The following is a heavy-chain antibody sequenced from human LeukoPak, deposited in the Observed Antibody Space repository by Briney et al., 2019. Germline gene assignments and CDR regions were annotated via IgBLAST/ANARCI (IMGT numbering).Heavy chain of an antibody. CDR1: GFTFSSYW. D-gene: IGHD1-26*01. Sequence: GGSLRLSCAASGFTFSSYWMSWVRQAPGKGLEWVANIKQDGSEKYYVDSVKGRFTISRDSAKNSLYLQMNSLRAEDTAVYYCARVRGGSGSSYAADAFDIWGQGTMVTVSS. CDR3: ARVRGGSGSSYAADAFDI. J-gene: IGHJ3*02. CDR2: IKQDGSEK. V-gene: IGHV3-7*01.